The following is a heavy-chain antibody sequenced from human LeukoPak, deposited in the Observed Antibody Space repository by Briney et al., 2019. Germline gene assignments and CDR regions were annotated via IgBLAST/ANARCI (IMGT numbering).Heavy chain of an antibody. D-gene: IGHD2-21*02. V-gene: IGHV1-2*02. CDR3: ARDPYCGGDCYSP. CDR1: GYTFTGYY. CDR2: INPNSGGT. J-gene: IGHJ5*02. Sequence: ASVKVSCKASGYTFTGYYLHWVRQAPGQGLEWMGWINPNSGGTNYAQKFQGRVTMTRDTSISTAYMELSRLRSDDTAVNYCARDPYCGGDCYSPWGQGTLVTVSS.